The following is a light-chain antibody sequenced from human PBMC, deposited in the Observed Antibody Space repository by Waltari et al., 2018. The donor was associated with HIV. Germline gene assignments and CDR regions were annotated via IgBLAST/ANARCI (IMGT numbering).Light chain of an antibody. CDR1: NIGSKS. CDR3: QVWISPNDQLNWV. V-gene: IGLV3-21*02. CDR2: DGS. J-gene: IGLJ3*02. Sequence: SYVLTQPPSVSVAPGQTARITCGGDNIGSKSVHWYLQMPGQAPVLVVYDGSDRPSGIRERISGSNSGNTATLTISRVEAGDEADYYCQVWISPNDQLNWVFGGGTKLTVL.